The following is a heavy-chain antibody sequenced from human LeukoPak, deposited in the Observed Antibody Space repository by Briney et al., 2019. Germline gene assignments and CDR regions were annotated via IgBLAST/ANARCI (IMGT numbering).Heavy chain of an antibody. CDR2: IRYDGSNK. Sequence: GGSLRLSCAASGFTFSSYGMHWVRQAPGKGLEWVAFIRYDGSNKYYADSVKGRFTISRDNSKNTLYLQMNSLRAEDTAVYYCAISLPPHDSSGQLGGYWGQGTLVTVSS. D-gene: IGHD3-22*01. V-gene: IGHV3-30*02. CDR3: AISLPPHDSSGQLGGY. CDR1: GFTFSSYG. J-gene: IGHJ4*02.